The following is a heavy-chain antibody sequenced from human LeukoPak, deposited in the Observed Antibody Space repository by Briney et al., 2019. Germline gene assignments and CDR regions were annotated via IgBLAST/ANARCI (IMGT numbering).Heavy chain of an antibody. CDR2: IHSSGAT. D-gene: IGHD4-17*01. CDR1: GFTGSNNY. J-gene: IGHJ5*02. CDR3: TAFGDSNH. Sequence: GGSLRLSCAASGFTGSNNYVSWVRQAPGMGLEWVSAIHSSGATCYADSVKGRFTISRDTSKNTLYLQISSLRVEDTAVYYCTAFGDSNHWGQGTLVTVSS. V-gene: IGHV3-53*01.